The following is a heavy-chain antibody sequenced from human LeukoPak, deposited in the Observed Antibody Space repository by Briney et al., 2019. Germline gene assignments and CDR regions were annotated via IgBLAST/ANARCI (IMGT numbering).Heavy chain of an antibody. CDR1: GYSFTSYW. V-gene: IGHV5-51*01. CDR3: ARRSTIFYGMDV. J-gene: IGHJ6*02. D-gene: IGHD3-3*01. CDR2: IYPGDSET. Sequence: KYGESLKISCKGSGYSFTSYWIAWARQMPGKGLEWMGIIYPGDSETRYSPSFQGQVTISADKSISSVYLQWSSLKASDTATYYCARRSTIFYGMDVWGQGTTVTVSS.